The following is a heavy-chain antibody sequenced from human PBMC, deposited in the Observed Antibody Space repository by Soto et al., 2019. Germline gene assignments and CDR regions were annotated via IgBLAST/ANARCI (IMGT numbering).Heavy chain of an antibody. CDR3: ARQSLGSTSLFYYYYMDV. CDR2: IYYSGST. D-gene: IGHD2-2*01. CDR1: GGSISSYY. V-gene: IGHV4-59*08. J-gene: IGHJ6*03. Sequence: SETLSLTCTVSGGSISSYYWSWIRQPPGKGLEWIGYIYYSGSTNYNPSLKSRVTISVDTSKNQFSLKLSSVTAADTAVYYCARQSLGSTSLFYYYYMDVWGKGTTVTVSS.